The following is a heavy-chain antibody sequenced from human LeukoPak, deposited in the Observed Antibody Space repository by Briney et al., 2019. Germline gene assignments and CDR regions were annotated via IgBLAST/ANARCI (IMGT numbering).Heavy chain of an antibody. CDR1: SGSISSNSYY. CDR2: VYYSGST. D-gene: IGHD3-10*02. Sequence: SETLSLTCTVSSGSISSNSYYWGWIRQPPGKGLEWIGSVYYSGSTYYNPSLKSRVTISVDTSKNQFSLKLTSVTAADAAVYYCARHVPYYFDYWGQGTLVTVSS. CDR3: ARHVPYYFDY. J-gene: IGHJ4*02. V-gene: IGHV4-39*01.